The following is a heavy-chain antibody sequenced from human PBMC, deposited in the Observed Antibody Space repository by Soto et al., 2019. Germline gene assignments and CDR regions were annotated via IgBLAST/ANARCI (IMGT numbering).Heavy chain of an antibody. CDR1: GGSVNGYY. CDR3: ATRITVFGVLIPPFDP. Sequence: SETLSLTFAVYGGSVNGYYWTWIRQPPGKGLEWIGEINHTGGTHYNPSLKSRVTMSVDTSKNQFSLRLSSVTAADTAIYYCATRITVFGVLIPPFDPWGQGTQVTVSS. J-gene: IGHJ5*02. CDR2: INHTGGT. V-gene: IGHV4-34*01. D-gene: IGHD3-3*01.